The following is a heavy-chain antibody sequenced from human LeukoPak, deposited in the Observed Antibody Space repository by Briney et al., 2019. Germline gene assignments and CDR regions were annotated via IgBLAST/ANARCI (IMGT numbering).Heavy chain of an antibody. CDR2: IKQDGSER. CDR1: GFTFSDYY. CDR3: ARGSMHIYHLYTDY. Sequence: GGSLRLSCAVSGFTFSDYYMSWIRQAPGQGLEWVASIKQDGSERYYVDSVKGRFTISRDNAKNSLFLQLSSLRVEDTAVYYCARGSMHIYHLYTDYWGQGTLVTVSS. V-gene: IGHV3-7*01. J-gene: IGHJ4*02. D-gene: IGHD3-16*02.